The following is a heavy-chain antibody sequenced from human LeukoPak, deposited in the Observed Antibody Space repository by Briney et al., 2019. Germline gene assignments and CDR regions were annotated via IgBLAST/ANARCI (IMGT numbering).Heavy chain of an antibody. V-gene: IGHV3-23*01. D-gene: IGHD6-13*01. CDR2: ISGSGGST. Sequence: GGSLRLSCAASGFTFSIYAMSWVRQAPGKGLEWVSAISGSGGSTYYADSVKGRFTISRDNSKNTLYLQMNSLRAEDTAVYYCAKGGNQYSSSWYGVDFDYWGQGTLVTVSS. CDR1: GFTFSIYA. J-gene: IGHJ4*02. CDR3: AKGGNQYSSSWYGVDFDY.